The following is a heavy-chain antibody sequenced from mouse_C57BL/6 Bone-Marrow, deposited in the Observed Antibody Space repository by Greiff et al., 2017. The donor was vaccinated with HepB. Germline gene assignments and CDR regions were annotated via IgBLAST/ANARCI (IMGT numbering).Heavy chain of an antibody. CDR1: GYTFTSYG. D-gene: IGHD2-1*01. Sequence: VQLQQSGAELARPGASVKLSCKASGYTFTSYGISWVKQRTGQGLEWIGEIYPRSGNTYYNEKFKGKATLTADKSSSTAYMELRSLTSEDSAVYICASGVYYGKPWFAYWGQGTLVTVSA. V-gene: IGHV1-81*01. CDR2: IYPRSGNT. J-gene: IGHJ3*01. CDR3: ASGVYYGKPWFAY.